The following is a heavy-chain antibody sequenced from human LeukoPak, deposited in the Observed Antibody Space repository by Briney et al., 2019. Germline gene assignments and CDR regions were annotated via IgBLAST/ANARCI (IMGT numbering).Heavy chain of an antibody. Sequence: ASVKVSCKASGYTFTGYYIHWVRQAPGQGLEWMGRINPKSGGTNYAQRFQDRITMTRDTSISTAYMELSNLRSDDTAVYYCARIQAVVSHGGVDYWGQGTLVTVSS. J-gene: IGHJ4*02. CDR3: ARIQAVVSHGGVDY. D-gene: IGHD3-22*01. CDR1: GYTFTGYY. V-gene: IGHV1-2*06. CDR2: INPKSGGT.